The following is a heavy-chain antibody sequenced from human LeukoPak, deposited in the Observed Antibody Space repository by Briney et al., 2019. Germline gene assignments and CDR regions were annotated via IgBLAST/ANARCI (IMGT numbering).Heavy chain of an antibody. CDR2: INPHTGAA. CDR3: ARGKSGYSP. Sequence: ASVKVSFTGSGYTFTENYIHWVRQTPGRGLEWMGLINPHTGAANYTHNFQGRVTLTRDTSSSTAYMHLSSLRSDDTAVYYCARGKSGYSPWGQGTPVTVSS. J-gene: IGHJ4*02. V-gene: IGHV1-2*02. D-gene: IGHD3-22*01. CDR1: GYTFTENY.